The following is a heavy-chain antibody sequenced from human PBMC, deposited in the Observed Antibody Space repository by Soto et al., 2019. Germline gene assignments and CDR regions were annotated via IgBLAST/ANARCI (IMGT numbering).Heavy chain of an antibody. Sequence: QVQLQESGPGLVKPSETLSLTCTVSGGSISSYYWSWIRQPPGKGLEWIGYIYYSGTTNYNPSLKRRVTRSVDTSKNQFSLKLSSVTAADTAVYYCARVYGDYLDFWGQGTLVSVSS. J-gene: IGHJ4*02. CDR3: ARVYGDYLDF. D-gene: IGHD4-17*01. V-gene: IGHV4-59*01. CDR2: IYYSGTT. CDR1: GGSISSYY.